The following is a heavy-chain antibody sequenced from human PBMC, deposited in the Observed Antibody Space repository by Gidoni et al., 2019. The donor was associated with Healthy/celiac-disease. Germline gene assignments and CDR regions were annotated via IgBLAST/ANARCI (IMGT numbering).Heavy chain of an antibody. CDR3: ASPAAPYSYYGMDV. D-gene: IGHD6-13*01. CDR2: INPNSGGT. Sequence: QVQLVPSGAEVKKPGAPVTVSCKATGYTFTGYYMHWVRQAPGQGLEWMGRINPNSGGTNYAQKFQGRVTMTRDTPISTAYMELSRLRSDDTAVYYCASPAAPYSYYGMDVWGQGPTVTVSS. CDR1: GYTFTGYY. J-gene: IGHJ6*02. V-gene: IGHV1-2*06.